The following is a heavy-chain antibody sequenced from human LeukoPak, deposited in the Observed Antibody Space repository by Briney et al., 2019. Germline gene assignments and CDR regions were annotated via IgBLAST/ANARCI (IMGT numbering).Heavy chain of an antibody. Sequence: GRSLRLSCAASGFTFSSYGMHWVRQAPGKGLEWVAVIWYDGSNKYYADSVKGRFTISRDNSKNTLYLQMNSLRAEDTAVYYCAKDLWAYYYDSSGYYGAAFDYWGQGTLVTVSS. CDR3: AKDLWAYYYDSSGYYGAAFDY. J-gene: IGHJ4*02. D-gene: IGHD3-22*01. CDR2: IWYDGSNK. V-gene: IGHV3-33*06. CDR1: GFTFSSYG.